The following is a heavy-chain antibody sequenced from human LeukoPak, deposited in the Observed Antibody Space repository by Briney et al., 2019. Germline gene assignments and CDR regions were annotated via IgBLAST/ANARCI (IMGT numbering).Heavy chain of an antibody. CDR3: AGGIAAAGTGWFGP. Sequence: IPSETLSLTCTVSGGSISSRSYCWGWIRQPPGKGLEWIGSIYYSGSTYYNPPLKSRVTISVDTSKNQFSLKLSSVTAADTAVYYCAGGIAAAGTGWFGPWGQGTLVTVSS. CDR1: GGSISSRSYC. CDR2: IYYSGST. V-gene: IGHV4-39*01. J-gene: IGHJ5*02. D-gene: IGHD6-13*01.